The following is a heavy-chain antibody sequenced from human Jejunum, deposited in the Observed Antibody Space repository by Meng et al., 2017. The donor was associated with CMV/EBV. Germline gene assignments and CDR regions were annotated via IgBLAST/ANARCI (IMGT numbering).Heavy chain of an antibody. CDR3: AGQSGWTNYYFYGLDL. CDR1: GSFSAYY. D-gene: IGHD6-19*01. V-gene: IGHV4-34*01. Sequence: GSFSAYYWNWIRQSPGKGLEWIGEIKYNGDTNYNPSLKSRVTISVDTSENKFSLKLRSVTAADTAVYFCAGQSGWTNYYFYGLDLWGQGTTVTVS. CDR2: IKYNGDT. J-gene: IGHJ6*02.